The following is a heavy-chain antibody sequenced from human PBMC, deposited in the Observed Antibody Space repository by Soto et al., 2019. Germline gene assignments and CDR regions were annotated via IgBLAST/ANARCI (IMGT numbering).Heavy chain of an antibody. CDR1: GYSFTTYW. Sequence: EVQLVQSGAEVKKPGESLKISCKGSGYSFTTYWIGWVRQMPGKGLEWMGIIYPGDSDTRYSPSFQGQVTISADKSISTAYLQWSSLKASDTAMYYCARVYDYGGNPYYYYGMDVWGQGTTVTVSS. CDR3: ARVYDYGGNPYYYYGMDV. CDR2: IYPGDSDT. J-gene: IGHJ6*02. V-gene: IGHV5-51*01. D-gene: IGHD4-17*01.